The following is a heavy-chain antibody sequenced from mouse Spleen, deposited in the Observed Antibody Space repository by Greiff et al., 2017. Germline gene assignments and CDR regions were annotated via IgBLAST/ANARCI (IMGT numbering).Heavy chain of an antibody. CDR3: ASYYGSSYDYFDY. V-gene: IGHV3-6*01. D-gene: IGHD1-1*01. J-gene: IGHJ2*01. CDR1: GYSITSGYY. Sequence: EVKLQESGPGLVKPSQSLSLTCSVTGYSITSGYYWNWIRQFPGNKLEWMGYISYDGSNNYNPSLKNRISITRDTSKNQFFLKLNSVTTEDTATYYCASYYGSSYDYFDYWGQGTTLTVSS. CDR2: ISYDGSN.